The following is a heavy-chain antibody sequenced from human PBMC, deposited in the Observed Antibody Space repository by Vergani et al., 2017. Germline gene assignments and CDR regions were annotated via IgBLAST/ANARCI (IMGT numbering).Heavy chain of an antibody. D-gene: IGHD2-2*01. J-gene: IGHJ5*02. CDR1: NFFISSNAYY. Sequence: QVQLKESGPGLVKPSETLSLTCTVSNFFISSNAYYWGWIRQAPGRGLEWIGRIYTSGSTNYNPSLKSRVTMSVDTSKNQFSLKLSSVTAADTAVYYCARDGELGYCSSTSCENWFDPWGQGTLVTVSS. CDR2: IYTSGST. CDR3: ARDGELGYCSSTSCENWFDP. V-gene: IGHV4-61*02.